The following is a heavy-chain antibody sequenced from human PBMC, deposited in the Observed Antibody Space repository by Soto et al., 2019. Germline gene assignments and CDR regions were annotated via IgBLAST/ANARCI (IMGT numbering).Heavy chain of an antibody. CDR3: VKDPPRTEHYSNDAFDI. CDR2: IYSGGST. D-gene: IGHD3-10*01. CDR1: GFTVSSNY. Sequence: GGSLRLSCAASGFTVSSNYMSWVRQAPGKGLEWVSVIYSGGSTYYADSVKGRFTISRDNSKNTLYLQMSSLRAEDTAVYYCVKDPPRTEHYSNDAFDIWGQGTMVTVSS. V-gene: IGHV3-66*01. J-gene: IGHJ3*02.